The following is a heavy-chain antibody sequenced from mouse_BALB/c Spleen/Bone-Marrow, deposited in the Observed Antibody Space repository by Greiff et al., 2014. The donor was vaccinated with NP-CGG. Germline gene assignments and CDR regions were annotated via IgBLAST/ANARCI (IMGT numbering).Heavy chain of an antibody. CDR3: ASRLLYYFDY. CDR2: ILPGSGNT. J-gene: IGHJ2*01. CDR1: GYTFSSYW. D-gene: IGHD1-2*01. V-gene: IGHV1-9*01. Sequence: SGAELMKPGASVKISCKVTGYTFSSYWIEWVKQRPGHGLEWIGEILPGSGNTNYNENFKGKATFTADTSSNTAYMQLSSLTSEDSAVYYCASRLLYYFDYWGQGTTLTVSS.